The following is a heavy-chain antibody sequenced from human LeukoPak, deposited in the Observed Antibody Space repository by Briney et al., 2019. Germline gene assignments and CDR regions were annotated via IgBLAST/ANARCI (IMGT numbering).Heavy chain of an antibody. CDR1: GGSFSDYY. CDR2: INHSGST. D-gene: IGHD3-10*01. Sequence: SETLSLTCAVYGGSFSDYYWNWIRQPPGKGLEWIGEINHSGSTSYNPSLKSRVTISVDTSKNHFSLKVSPVTAADTAVYYCAREPYYYYGMDVWGQGPTVTVSS. V-gene: IGHV4-34*01. CDR3: AREPYYYYGMDV. J-gene: IGHJ6*02.